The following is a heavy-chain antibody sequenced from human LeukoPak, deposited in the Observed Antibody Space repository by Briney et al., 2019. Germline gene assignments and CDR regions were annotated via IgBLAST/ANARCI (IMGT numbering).Heavy chain of an antibody. V-gene: IGHV3-23*01. CDR3: AKGSLSLRQQLLTYYFDY. D-gene: IGHD6-13*01. CDR2: ICGSGGST. CDR1: GFTFSSYA. J-gene: IGHJ4*02. Sequence: GGSLRLSCAASGFTFSSYAMSWVRQAPGKGLEWVSAICGSGGSTYYADSVKGRFTISRDNSKNTLYLQMNSLRAEDTAVYYCAKGSLSLRQQLLTYYFDYWGQGTLVTVSS.